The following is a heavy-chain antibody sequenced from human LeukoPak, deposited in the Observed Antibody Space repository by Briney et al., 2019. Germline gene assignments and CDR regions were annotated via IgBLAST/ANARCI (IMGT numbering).Heavy chain of an antibody. D-gene: IGHD6-13*01. Sequence: PGGSLRLSCAASGSTFSDYYMSWIRQAPGKGLEWVSYISSSGSTIYYADSVKGRFTISRDNSKNTLYLQMNSLRAEDTAVYFCAQIATAGSGGGWGQGTLVTVSS. J-gene: IGHJ4*02. CDR3: AQIATAGSGGG. CDR1: GSTFSDYY. V-gene: IGHV3-11*01. CDR2: ISSSGSTI.